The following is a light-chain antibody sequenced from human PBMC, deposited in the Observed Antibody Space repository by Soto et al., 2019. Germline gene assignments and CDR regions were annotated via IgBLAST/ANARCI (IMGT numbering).Light chain of an antibody. CDR1: ESVTSN. V-gene: IGKV3-15*01. J-gene: IGKJ4*01. Sequence: EIVMTQSPATLSVSPGERATLSCRASESVTSNLAWYQQKPGQPPRRLIYGASTRATGIPARFSGSGSGTECTLTISSLQSEEFAVYYCQQYNNWPLTFGGGTKVEIK. CDR2: GAS. CDR3: QQYNNWPLT.